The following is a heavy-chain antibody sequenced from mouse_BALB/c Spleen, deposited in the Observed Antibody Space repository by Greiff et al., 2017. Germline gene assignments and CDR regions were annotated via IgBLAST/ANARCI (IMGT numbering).Heavy chain of an antibody. CDR3: ARGDDGYLAWFAY. Sequence: EVMLVESGGGLVKPGGSLKLSCAASGFTFSSYAMSWVRQTPEKRLEWVASISSGGSTYYPDSVKGRFTISRDNARNILYLQMSSLRSEDTAMYYCARGDDGYLAWFAYWGQGTLVTVSA. V-gene: IGHV5-6-5*01. CDR1: GFTFSSYA. CDR2: ISSGGST. D-gene: IGHD2-3*01. J-gene: IGHJ3*01.